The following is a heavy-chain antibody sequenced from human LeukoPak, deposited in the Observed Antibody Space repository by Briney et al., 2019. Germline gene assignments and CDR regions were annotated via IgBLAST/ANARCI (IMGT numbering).Heavy chain of an antibody. V-gene: IGHV3-72*01. CDR2: TKNRANSYTT. CDR1: GFTFSDHY. Sequence: GGSLRLSCKASGFTFSDHYMDWVRQAPGQGLEWVGRTKNRANSYTTLYAASVRGRFTISRDDSKNSLYLQMSSLRTEDTAMYYCTRLTVGRNNYYYTDVWGKGTTVTVSS. CDR3: TRLTVGRNNYYYTDV. D-gene: IGHD1-14*01. J-gene: IGHJ6*03.